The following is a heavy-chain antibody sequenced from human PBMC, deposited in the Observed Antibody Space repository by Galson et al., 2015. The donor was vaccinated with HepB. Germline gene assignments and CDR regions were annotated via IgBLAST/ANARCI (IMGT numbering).Heavy chain of an antibody. CDR2: INHGGSA. D-gene: IGHD2-2*01. J-gene: IGHJ6*03. V-gene: IGHV4-34*01. CDR3: SRRGDYCSGTSCYPPYYYFYMDV. Sequence: ETLSLTCAVYGGSFSGYYWSWIRQPPGKGLEWIGEINHGGSANYNPSLKSRVTMLIDTSKTQFSLKLSSVTAADTAVYYCSRRGDYCSGTSCYPPYYYFYMDVWGKGTTVTVSS. CDR1: GGSFSGYY.